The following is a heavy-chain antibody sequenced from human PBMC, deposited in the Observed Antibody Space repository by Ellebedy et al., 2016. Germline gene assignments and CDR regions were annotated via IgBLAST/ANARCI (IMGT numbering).Heavy chain of an antibody. CDR1: GFTFSYYA. CDR3: AKDFTTYSYGYGGWDS. D-gene: IGHD5-18*01. Sequence: GGSLRLSCAASGFTFSYYAMHWVRQAPGKGLEWVAVISYDGSNKYYADSVKGRFTISRDNSKNTLFLQMNSLRAEDTAVFHCAKDFTTYSYGYGGWDSWGQGTLVTVSS. CDR2: ISYDGSNK. V-gene: IGHV3-30*18. J-gene: IGHJ4*02.